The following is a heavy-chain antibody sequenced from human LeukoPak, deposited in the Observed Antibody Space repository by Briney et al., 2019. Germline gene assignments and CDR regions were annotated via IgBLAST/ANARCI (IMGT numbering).Heavy chain of an antibody. J-gene: IGHJ3*02. CDR3: AKAKAYCGGDCSEDDAFDI. V-gene: IGHV3-23*01. CDR2: ISGSGGST. CDR1: GFTFSSYA. D-gene: IGHD2-21*02. Sequence: GGSLRLSCAASGFTFSSYAMSWVRQAPGKGLEWVSAISGSGGSTYYADSVKGRFTISRDNSKNTLYLQMNSLRAEDTAVYYCAKAKAYCGGDCSEDDAFDIWGQGTWSPSLQ.